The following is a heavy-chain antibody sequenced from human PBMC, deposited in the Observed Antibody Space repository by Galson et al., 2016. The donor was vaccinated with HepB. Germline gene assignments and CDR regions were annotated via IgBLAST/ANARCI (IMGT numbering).Heavy chain of an antibody. D-gene: IGHD3-10*01. V-gene: IGHV3-30*18. CDR3: AKGRGRGFIRDGFDV. CDR1: GFTFRNYD. Sequence: SLRLSCAASGFTFRNYDIHWVRQAPGKGLEWVTVISYDGSEKYYGNFVKGRFTVSRDNSKNTVYLQMNSLRPEDRAVYYCAKGRGRGFIRDGFDVWGQGTMVSVSS. CDR2: ISYDGSEK. J-gene: IGHJ3*01.